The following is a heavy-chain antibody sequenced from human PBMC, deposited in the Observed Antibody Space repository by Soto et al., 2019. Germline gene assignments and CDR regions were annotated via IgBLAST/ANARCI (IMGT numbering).Heavy chain of an antibody. CDR1: GGSISSSHYY. Sequence: SETLSLTCIVSGGSISSSHYYLAWIRQPPGRGLEWIGTINYSGSTYYNPSLKSRVSISVDTSKNQFSLKLSSVTAADTAVYYCARHDYSNYENLKSLDPWGQETLVTVSP. V-gene: IGHV4-39*01. CDR2: INYSGST. CDR3: ARHDYSNYENLKSLDP. J-gene: IGHJ5*02. D-gene: IGHD4-4*01.